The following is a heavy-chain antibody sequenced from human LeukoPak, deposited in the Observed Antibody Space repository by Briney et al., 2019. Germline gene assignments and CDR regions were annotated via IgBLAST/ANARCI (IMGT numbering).Heavy chain of an antibody. V-gene: IGHV1-8*03. J-gene: IGHJ6*03. D-gene: IGHD3-3*01. CDR3: ARGLWGDFWSGDYYYYYMDV. CDR1: GYTFTNYD. Sequence: ASVKVSCKASGYTFTNYDINWVRQATGQGLEWMGWMNPNSGNTGYAQKFQGRVTITRNTSISTAYMELSSLSSEDTAVYYCARGLWGDFWSGDYYYYYMDVWGKGTTVTVSS. CDR2: MNPNSGNT.